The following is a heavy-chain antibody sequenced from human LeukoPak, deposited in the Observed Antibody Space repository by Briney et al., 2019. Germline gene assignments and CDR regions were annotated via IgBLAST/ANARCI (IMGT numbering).Heavy chain of an antibody. Sequence: GASVKVSCKVSGYTLTELSMHWVRQAPGKGLEWMGGFDPEDGETIYAQKFQGRVTMTRNTSISTAYMELSSLRSEDTAVYYCARGTSGSYPVYYYYYMDVWGKGTTVTISS. CDR1: GYTLTELS. V-gene: IGHV1-24*01. CDR2: FDPEDGET. D-gene: IGHD1-26*01. J-gene: IGHJ6*03. CDR3: ARGTSGSYPVYYYYYMDV.